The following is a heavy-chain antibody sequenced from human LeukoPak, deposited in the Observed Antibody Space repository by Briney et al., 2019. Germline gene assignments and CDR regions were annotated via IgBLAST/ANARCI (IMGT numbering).Heavy chain of an antibody. Sequence: SETLSLTCTVSGGSISSYYWSWIRQPPGKGLEWIGYIYYSGSTNYNPSLKSRVTISEDTSKNQFSLKQSSVTAADTAVYYCARDVPYYMDVWGKGTTVTVSS. CDR2: IYYSGST. J-gene: IGHJ6*03. CDR3: ARDVPYYMDV. CDR1: GGSISSYY. V-gene: IGHV4-59*01.